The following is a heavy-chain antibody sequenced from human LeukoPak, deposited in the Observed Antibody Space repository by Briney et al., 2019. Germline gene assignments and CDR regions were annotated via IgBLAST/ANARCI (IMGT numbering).Heavy chain of an antibody. V-gene: IGHV3-21*04. CDR2: ISSSSSYI. D-gene: IGHD6-13*01. CDR1: GFTFSSYS. CDR3: ATDLYSSSWYLNY. J-gene: IGHJ4*02. Sequence: GGSLRLSCAASGFTFSSYSMNWVRQAPGKGLEWVSSISSSSSYIYYADSVKGRFTISRDNAKNSLYLQMNSLRAEDTAVYYCATDLYSSSWYLNYWGQGTLVTVSS.